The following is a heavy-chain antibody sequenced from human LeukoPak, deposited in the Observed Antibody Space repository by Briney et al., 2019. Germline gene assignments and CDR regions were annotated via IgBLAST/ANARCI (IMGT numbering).Heavy chain of an antibody. Sequence: GRSLRLSCAASGFTFDDYAMHWVRQAPGKGLEWVSGINSDGSSTSYADSVKGRFTISRDNAKNTLYLQMNSLRAEDTAVYYCARGSFDWLHRDAFDTWGQGTMVTVSS. D-gene: IGHD3-9*01. J-gene: IGHJ3*02. V-gene: IGHV3-74*01. CDR3: ARGSFDWLHRDAFDT. CDR1: GFTFDDYA. CDR2: INSDGSST.